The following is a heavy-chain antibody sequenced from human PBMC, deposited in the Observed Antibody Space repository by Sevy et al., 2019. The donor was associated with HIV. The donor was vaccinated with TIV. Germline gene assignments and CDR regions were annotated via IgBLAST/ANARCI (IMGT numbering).Heavy chain of an antibody. D-gene: IGHD1-26*01. CDR2: MFYTGST. CDR1: GGSVTSDSYY. J-gene: IGHJ6*02. V-gene: IGHV4-61*01. Sequence: GSLRLSCTVSGGSVTSDSYYWTWIRQPPGKGLECHEYMFYTGSTNYNPSLMSRVTISVDTSKNQFSLKLSSVTAADTAVYYCARMGGLTDYGMDVWGQGTTVTVSS. CDR3: ARMGGLTDYGMDV.